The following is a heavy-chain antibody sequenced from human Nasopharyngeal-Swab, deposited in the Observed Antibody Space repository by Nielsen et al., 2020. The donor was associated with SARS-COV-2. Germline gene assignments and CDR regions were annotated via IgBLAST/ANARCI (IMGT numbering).Heavy chain of an antibody. CDR3: ARGTVGILGFDY. J-gene: IGHJ4*02. V-gene: IGHV3-7*03. D-gene: IGHD1-26*01. CDR2: IKQDGSEK. Sequence: WIRQPPGKGLEWVAAIKQDGSEKYYVGSVEGRFTSSRDNAKNSVYLQTSSLGAEDTAVYFCARGTVGILGFDYWGQGILVTVSS.